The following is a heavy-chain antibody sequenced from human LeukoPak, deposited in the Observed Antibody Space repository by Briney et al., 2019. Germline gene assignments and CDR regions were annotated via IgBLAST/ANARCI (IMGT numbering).Heavy chain of an antibody. CDR1: GGSISSYY. V-gene: IGHV4-59*01. CDR3: ARENDFDAFDI. CDR2: IYYSGST. Sequence: SETLALTCNVSGGSISSYYWSWIRQPPGKGLEWIGYIYYSGSTNYNPSLKSRVNISVDTSKNQFSLKLSSVTAADTAVYYCARENDFDAFDIWGQGTMVTVSS. D-gene: IGHD2-21*02. J-gene: IGHJ3*02.